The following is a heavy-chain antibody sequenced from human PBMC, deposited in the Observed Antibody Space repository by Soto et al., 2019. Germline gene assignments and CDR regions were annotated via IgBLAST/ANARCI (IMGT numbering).Heavy chain of an antibody. CDR3: ARDGPRRGFDI. V-gene: IGHV3-30-3*01. CDR1: GFTFSTYA. Sequence: QVQLVESGGGVVQPGRSLRLSCAAFGFTFSTYAMHWVRQAPGKGLEWVAVISYDGSNKYYADSVKGRFTISRDNSKNTLYLQMNSLRGEDTAVYYCARDGPRRGFDIWGQGTVVTVSS. CDR2: ISYDGSNK. J-gene: IGHJ3*02.